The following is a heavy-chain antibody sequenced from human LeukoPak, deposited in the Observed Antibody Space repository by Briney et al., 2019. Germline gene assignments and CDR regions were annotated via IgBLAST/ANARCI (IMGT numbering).Heavy chain of an antibody. Sequence: SETLSLTCSVSGGSISSYYWNWIRQSPGKGLEWIGYISYSGSTNYNPSLKSRVTISVDTSKNQFSLKLSSVTAVDTAMYYCARAAPSYYGSGSLGSYYYGMDVWGQGTTVTVSS. CDR1: GGSISSYY. CDR3: ARAAPSYYGSGSLGSYYYGMDV. V-gene: IGHV4-59*01. CDR2: ISYSGST. J-gene: IGHJ6*02. D-gene: IGHD3-10*01.